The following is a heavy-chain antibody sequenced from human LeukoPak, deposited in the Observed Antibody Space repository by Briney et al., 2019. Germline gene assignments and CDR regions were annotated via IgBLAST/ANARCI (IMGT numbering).Heavy chain of an antibody. CDR3: ARDMEPYSYGSEALDY. CDR1: GYTFTSYD. Sequence: ASVEVSCKASGYTFTSYDINWVRQATGQGLEWMGWMNPNSGNTGYAQKFQGRVTITRNTSISTAYMELSSLRSEDTAVYYCARDMEPYSYGSEALDYWGQGTLVTVSS. D-gene: IGHD5-18*01. V-gene: IGHV1-8*03. J-gene: IGHJ4*02. CDR2: MNPNSGNT.